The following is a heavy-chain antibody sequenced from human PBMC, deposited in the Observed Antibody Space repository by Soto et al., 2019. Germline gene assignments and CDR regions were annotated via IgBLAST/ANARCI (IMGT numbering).Heavy chain of an antibody. CDR1: GYTFTSYY. D-gene: IGHD4-4*01. CDR2: INPSGGST. V-gene: IGHV1-46*01. J-gene: IGHJ6*02. CDR3: ARAYSNRYYYYGMDV. Sequence: ASVKVSCKASGYTFTSYYMHWVRQAPGQGLEWMGIINPSGGSTSYAQKFQGRATMTRDTSTSTVYMELSSLRSEDTAVYYCARAYSNRYYYYGMDVWGQGTTVTVSS.